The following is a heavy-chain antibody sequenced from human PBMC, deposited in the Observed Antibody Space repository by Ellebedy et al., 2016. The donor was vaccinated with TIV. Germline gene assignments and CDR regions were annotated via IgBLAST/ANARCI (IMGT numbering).Heavy chain of an antibody. CDR2: IRQEGDEI. CDR1: GFTFRSYW. CDR3: ARRASYGDYAVQVNPWFDP. D-gene: IGHD4-17*01. V-gene: IGHV3-7*01. Sequence: GGSLRLSCAASGFTFRSYWMTWVRPAPGKGLEWVAKIRQEGDEIYYVESVKGRFTISRDNAKNSLFLQMNSLRVEDTAVYYCARRASYGDYAVQVNPWFDPWGQGTLVTVSS. J-gene: IGHJ5*02.